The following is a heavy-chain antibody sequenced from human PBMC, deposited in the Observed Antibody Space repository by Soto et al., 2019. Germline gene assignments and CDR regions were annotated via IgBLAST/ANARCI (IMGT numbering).Heavy chain of an antibody. J-gene: IGHJ6*02. CDR1: GFTFSSYA. CDR3: AKCLTTVTSYYYYGMDV. D-gene: IGHD4-4*01. CDR2: ISGSGGST. Sequence: EVQLLESGGGLVQPGGSLRLSCAASGFTFSSYAMSWVRQAPGKGLEWVSAISGSGGSTYYADSVKGRFTISRDNSKNTLYLQMNSLRAEDTAVYYCAKCLTTVTSYYYYGMDVWGQGTTVTVSS. V-gene: IGHV3-23*01.